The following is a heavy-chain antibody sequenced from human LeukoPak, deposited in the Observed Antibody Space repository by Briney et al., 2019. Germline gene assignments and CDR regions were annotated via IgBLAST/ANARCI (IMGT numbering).Heavy chain of an antibody. CDR1: GYSFSTYA. D-gene: IGHD3-3*01. J-gene: IGHJ3*02. V-gene: IGHV1-8*03. Sequence: ASVKVSCKASGYSFSTYAMNWVRQATGQGLEWMGWMNPNSGNTGYAQKFQGRVTITRNTSISTAYMELSSLRSEDTAVYYCARGYDFWSGYYRGAFDIWGQGTMVTVSS. CDR3: ARGYDFWSGYYRGAFDI. CDR2: MNPNSGNT.